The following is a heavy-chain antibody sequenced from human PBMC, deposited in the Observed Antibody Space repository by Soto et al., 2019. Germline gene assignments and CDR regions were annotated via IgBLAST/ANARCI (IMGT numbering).Heavy chain of an antibody. D-gene: IGHD6-13*01. V-gene: IGHV3-23*01. J-gene: IGHJ4*02. CDR3: AKELYSSSWPISFDY. Sequence: AGGSLRLSCAASGFTFSSYAMSWVRQAPGKGLEWVSAISGSGGSTYYADSVKGRFTISRDNSKNTLYLQMNSLRAEDTAVYYCAKELYSSSWPISFDYWGQGTLVTVSS. CDR1: GFTFSSYA. CDR2: ISGSGGST.